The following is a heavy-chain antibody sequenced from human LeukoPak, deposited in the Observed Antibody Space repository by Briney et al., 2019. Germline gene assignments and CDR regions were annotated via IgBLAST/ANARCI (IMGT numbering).Heavy chain of an antibody. D-gene: IGHD1-26*01. CDR1: TVSGSSGNF. Sequence: SETLSLTCALSTVSGSSGNFWSWVRQPPGEGLEWIGEVHKSGGTNYNPSLKTRVTISIDASKNQLSLELTSVTAADTAVYYCARELLGAPTPGAYWGQGTRVTVSS. CDR3: ARELLGAPTPGAY. J-gene: IGHJ4*02. V-gene: IGHV4-4*02. CDR2: VHKSGGT.